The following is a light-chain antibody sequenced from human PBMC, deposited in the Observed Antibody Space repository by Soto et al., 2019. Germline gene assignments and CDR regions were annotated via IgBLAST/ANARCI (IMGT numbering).Light chain of an antibody. V-gene: IGLV1-44*01. CDR3: SSKSSGSTPML. CDR2: SNN. CDR1: SSNIGSNT. J-gene: IGLJ7*01. Sequence: QSVLTQPPSASGTPGQRVTISCSGSSSNIGSNTVNWYQQLPGTAPKLLIYSNNQRPSGVPDRFSGSKSGNTASLTISGLQAEDESHYYCSSKSSGSTPMLFGGGTQLTVL.